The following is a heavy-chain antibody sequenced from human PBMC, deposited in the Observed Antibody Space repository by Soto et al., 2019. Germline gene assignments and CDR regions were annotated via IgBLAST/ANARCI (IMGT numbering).Heavy chain of an antibody. Sequence: SETLSLTCTVSGDSMSTYFWRWMRHPPGKGLEWMGYVYYNGNTTYNPSLKGRVTISVDTSKLQFSLELTSVTAADTAVYYCARGHDFWSGFYTPYFEYWGQKILVTVSS. V-gene: IGHV4-59*01. J-gene: IGHJ4*02. CDR1: GDSMSTYF. CDR3: ARGHDFWSGFYTPYFEY. CDR2: VYYNGNT. D-gene: IGHD3-3*01.